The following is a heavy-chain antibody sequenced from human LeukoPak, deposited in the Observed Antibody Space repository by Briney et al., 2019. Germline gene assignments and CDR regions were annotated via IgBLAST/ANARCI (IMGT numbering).Heavy chain of an antibody. Sequence: PSQTLSLTCTVSGGSITSGSYYWSWIRQPAGKGLEWIGRIYTSGSTNYNPSLKSRATISVDTTKNQFSLKLSSVTAADTAVYFCARSDSSGYYAFDIWGQGTMVTASS. D-gene: IGHD3-22*01. V-gene: IGHV4-61*02. CDR2: IYTSGST. CDR3: ARSDSSGYYAFDI. CDR1: GGSITSGSYY. J-gene: IGHJ3*02.